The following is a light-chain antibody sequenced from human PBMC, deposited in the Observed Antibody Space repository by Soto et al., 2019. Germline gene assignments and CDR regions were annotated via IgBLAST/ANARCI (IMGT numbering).Light chain of an antibody. J-gene: IGKJ4*01. CDR2: GAS. V-gene: IGKV3-15*01. CDR3: QQYKNWPPVT. Sequence: ETVMTQSPATLSVSLGERATLSCRASQSVNTNLAWYQQKPGQAPRLLIYGASIRATGVPARFSGSASGTDFTLTISSLQPEDFAVYFCQQYKNWPPVTFGGGTKVEIK. CDR1: QSVNTN.